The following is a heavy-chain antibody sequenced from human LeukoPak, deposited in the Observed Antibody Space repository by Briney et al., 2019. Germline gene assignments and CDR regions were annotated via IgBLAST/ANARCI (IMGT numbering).Heavy chain of an antibody. Sequence: PSETLSPTCTVSGGSISSYYWSWIRQPPGKGLEWIGYIYYSGSTNYNPSLKSRVTISVDTSKNQFSLKLSSVTAADTAVYYCARGPDYYDSSGYYYDFDYWGQGTLVTVSS. CDR3: ARGPDYYDSSGYYYDFDY. D-gene: IGHD3-22*01. J-gene: IGHJ4*02. CDR2: IYYSGST. V-gene: IGHV4-59*01. CDR1: GGSISSYY.